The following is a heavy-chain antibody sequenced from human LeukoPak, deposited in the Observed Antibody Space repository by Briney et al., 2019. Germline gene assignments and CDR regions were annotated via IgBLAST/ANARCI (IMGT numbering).Heavy chain of an antibody. D-gene: IGHD3-10*01. CDR2: ISAYNGNT. CDR1: GYTFTTYG. Sequence: ASVKVSCKASGYTFTTYGITWVRQAPGQGLEWMGWISAYNGNTKYPQNLQGRVTMTTDTSTSTAYMELRSLTSDDTAVYYCARDAVRVVISALLRISKRGHYYFDYWGQGTLVTVSS. J-gene: IGHJ4*02. V-gene: IGHV1-18*01. CDR3: ARDAVRVVISALLRISKRGHYYFDY.